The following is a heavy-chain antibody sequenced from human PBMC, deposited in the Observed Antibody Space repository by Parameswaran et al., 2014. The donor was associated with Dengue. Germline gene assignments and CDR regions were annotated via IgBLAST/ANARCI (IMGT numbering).Heavy chain of an antibody. CDR3: ARGGSGSYYNGLVDY. CDR2: IYHSGST. V-gene: IGHV4-4*02. Sequence: VRQAPGKGLEWIGEIYHSGSTNYNPSLKSRVTISVDKSKNQFSLKLSSVTAADTAVYYCARGGSGSYYNGLVDYWGQGTLVTVSS. D-gene: IGHD3-10*01. J-gene: IGHJ4*02.